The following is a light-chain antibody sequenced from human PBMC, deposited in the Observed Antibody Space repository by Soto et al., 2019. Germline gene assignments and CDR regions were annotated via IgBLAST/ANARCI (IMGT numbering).Light chain of an antibody. CDR2: EGS. J-gene: IGLJ1*01. CDR1: SSDVGSDNL. Sequence: QSALTQPASVSGSLGQSISISCTGPSSDVGSDNLVSWYQQHPGKAPKLMIYEGSERPSGVSYRFSGSKSGNTASLTISGLQAEDEADYYCCSYAGSGTFYVFGTGTKVTVL. CDR3: CSYAGSGTFYV. V-gene: IGLV2-23*01.